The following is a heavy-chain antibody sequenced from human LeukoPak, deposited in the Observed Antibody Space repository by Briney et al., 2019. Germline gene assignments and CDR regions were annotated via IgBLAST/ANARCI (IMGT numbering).Heavy chain of an antibody. D-gene: IGHD6-19*01. CDR1: GGTFSSYA. Sequence: AASVKLSCKASGGTFSSYAISWVRQAPGQGLELMGGFVPIFGTANYAHKFPGRVTITADESTSTAYMELSRLRSEDTAVYYCARDRIRGGISGWSYYFDYWGQGTLVTVSS. V-gene: IGHV1-69*13. CDR2: FVPIFGTA. J-gene: IGHJ4*02. CDR3: ARDRIRGGISGWSYYFDY.